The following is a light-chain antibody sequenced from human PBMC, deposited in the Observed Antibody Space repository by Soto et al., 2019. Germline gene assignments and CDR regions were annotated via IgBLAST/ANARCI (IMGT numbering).Light chain of an antibody. CDR2: EVS. V-gene: IGLV2-14*01. Sequence: QSALTQPASVSGSPGQSITISCTGTSSDVGGYKYVSWYQQHPGKAPKFLIYEVSNRPSGVSSRFSGSKSGNTASLTISGLQAEGEADYYCTSKTSTSPYVFGTGTKVTVL. CDR1: SSDVGGYKY. CDR3: TSKTSTSPYV. J-gene: IGLJ1*01.